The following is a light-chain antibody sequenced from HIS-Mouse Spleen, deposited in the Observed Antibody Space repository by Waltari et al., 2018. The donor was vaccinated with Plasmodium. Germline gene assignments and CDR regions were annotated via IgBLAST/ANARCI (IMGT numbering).Light chain of an antibody. CDR3: SSYTSSSTRV. CDR2: EVS. Sequence: QSALTQPASVSGSPGQSITISCTGTSSDVGGSNYVSWYQQHPGKAPKRMIYEVSNRPSGVSNRFSGSKSGNTASLTISGLQAEDEADYYCSSYTSSSTRVFGGGTKLTVL. J-gene: IGLJ2*01. CDR1: SSDVGGSNY. V-gene: IGLV2-14*01.